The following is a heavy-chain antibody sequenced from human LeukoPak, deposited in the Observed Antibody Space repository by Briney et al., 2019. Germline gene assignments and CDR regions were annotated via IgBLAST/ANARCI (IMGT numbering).Heavy chain of an antibody. CDR1: GGSFSGYY. CDR3: ARTQWLPYDAFDI. D-gene: IGHD6-19*01. Sequence: SETLSLTCAVYGGSFSGYYWSWIRQPPGKRLEWIGEINHSGSTNYNPSLKSRVTMSVDTSKNQFSLKLSSVTAADTAVYYCARTQWLPYDAFDIWGQGTVVTVSS. J-gene: IGHJ3*02. CDR2: INHSGST. V-gene: IGHV4-34*01.